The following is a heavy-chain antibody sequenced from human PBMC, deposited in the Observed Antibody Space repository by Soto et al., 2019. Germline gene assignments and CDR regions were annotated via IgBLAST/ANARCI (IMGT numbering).Heavy chain of an antibody. CDR2: IYYSEST. J-gene: IGHJ5*02. D-gene: IGHD6-19*01. V-gene: IGHV4-59*01. CDR1: GGSISSYF. Sequence: QVQLQESGPGLVKPSETLSLTCTVSGGSISSYFWSWIRQPPGKGLEWIGYIYYSESTNYNPSLKSRVPISVDTSKNQFSLKLSSVPAADTAVYYCARDRGLGSGWYGWFDPWGQGTLVTVSS. CDR3: ARDRGLGSGWYGWFDP.